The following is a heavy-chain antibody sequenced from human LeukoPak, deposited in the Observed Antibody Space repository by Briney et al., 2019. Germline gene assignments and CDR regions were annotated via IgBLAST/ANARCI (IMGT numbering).Heavy chain of an antibody. V-gene: IGHV3-48*03. CDR3: AELGITMIGGV. J-gene: IGHJ6*04. CDR1: GFTFSSYE. D-gene: IGHD3-10*02. Sequence: RPGGSLRLSCVASGFTFSSYEMNWVRQAPGKGLEWVSYISSSGSTIYYADSVKGRFTISRDNAKNPLYLQMNSLRAEDTAVYYCAELGITMIGGVWGKGTTVTISS. CDR2: ISSSGSTI.